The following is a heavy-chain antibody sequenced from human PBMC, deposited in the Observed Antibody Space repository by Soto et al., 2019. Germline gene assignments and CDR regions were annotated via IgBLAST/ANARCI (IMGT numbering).Heavy chain of an antibody. CDR2: INLSADRT. Sequence: ASVKVSCKASGYIFTNYYIHWVRQAPGQGLEWMGIINLSADRTSYAQKFQGRFTVTMDTSTSTVYMELGSLRSEDTAVYYCATLRPYVVRGVLDWFDSCGQGTLVPVSS. D-gene: IGHD3-10*01. CDR3: ATLRPYVVRGVLDWFDS. J-gene: IGHJ5*01. V-gene: IGHV1-46*01. CDR1: GYIFTNYY.